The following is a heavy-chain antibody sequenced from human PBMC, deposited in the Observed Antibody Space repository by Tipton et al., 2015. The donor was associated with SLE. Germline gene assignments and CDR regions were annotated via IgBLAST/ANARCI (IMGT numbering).Heavy chain of an antibody. CDR1: GGSIRAYY. Sequence: TLSLTCTVSGGSIRAYYWNFFRQPAGKGLEWVGRVDTGGNTNYNPSLTSRLTMSRDTSKNQFSLKLTSVTAADTAVYYCAGRTGWYALDMWGPGTMVTVSS. J-gene: IGHJ3*02. CDR3: AGRTGWYALDM. CDR2: VDTGGNT. V-gene: IGHV4-4*07. D-gene: IGHD6-19*01.